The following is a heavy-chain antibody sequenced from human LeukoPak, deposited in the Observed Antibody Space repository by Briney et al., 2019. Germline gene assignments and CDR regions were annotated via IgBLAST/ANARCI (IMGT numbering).Heavy chain of an antibody. CDR2: ISYDGSNK. CDR3: ARDLYYYDSSDKGFDY. CDR1: GFTFSSYA. J-gene: IGHJ4*02. D-gene: IGHD3-22*01. Sequence: PGGSLRLSCAASGFTFSSYAMHWVRQAPGKGLEWVAVISYDGSNKYYADSVKGRFTISRDNSKNTLYLQMNSLRAEDTAVYYCARDLYYYDSSDKGFDYWGQGTLVTVSS. V-gene: IGHV3-30-3*01.